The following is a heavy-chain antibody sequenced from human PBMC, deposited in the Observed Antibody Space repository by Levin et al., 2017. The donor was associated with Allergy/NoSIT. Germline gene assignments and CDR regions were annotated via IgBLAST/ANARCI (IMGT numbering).Heavy chain of an antibody. D-gene: IGHD5-12*01. CDR3: ARGWLSDAFDI. Sequence: SETLSLTCAVYGGSFSGYYWSWIRQPPGKGLEWIGEINHSGSTNYNPSLKSRVTISVDTSKNQFSLKLSSVTAADTAVYYCARGWLSDAFDIWGQGTMVTVSS. CDR2: INHSGST. CDR1: GGSFSGYY. J-gene: IGHJ3*02. V-gene: IGHV4-34*01.